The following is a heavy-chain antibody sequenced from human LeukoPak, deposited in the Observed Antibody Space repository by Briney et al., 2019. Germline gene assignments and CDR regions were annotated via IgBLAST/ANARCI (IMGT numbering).Heavy chain of an antibody. CDR3: VRTFRSISSDY. CDR2: IKQDGSVK. J-gene: IGHJ4*02. V-gene: IGHV3-7*01. D-gene: IGHD3-3*02. CDR1: GFIFSNYW. Sequence: GGSLRLSCEASGFIFSNYWMSWVRQAPGKGLEWVANIKQDGSVKNHVDSMEGRSIISRDNAKNLLYLQMDSLGAEDTAVYYCVRTFRSISSDYWGQGTQVTVSS.